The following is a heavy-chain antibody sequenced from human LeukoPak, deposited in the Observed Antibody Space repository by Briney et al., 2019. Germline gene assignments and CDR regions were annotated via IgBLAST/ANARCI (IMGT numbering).Heavy chain of an antibody. D-gene: IGHD3-22*01. Sequence: ASVKVSCKASGYTFTSYDINWVRQATGQGLEWMGWMNPNSGNTGYAQKFQGRVTITRNTSISTAYMELSSLRSEDTAVYYCARWPYDSSGYPFDYWGQGTLVTVSS. CDR1: GYTFTSYD. CDR3: ARWPYDSSGYPFDY. J-gene: IGHJ4*02. CDR2: MNPNSGNT. V-gene: IGHV1-8*03.